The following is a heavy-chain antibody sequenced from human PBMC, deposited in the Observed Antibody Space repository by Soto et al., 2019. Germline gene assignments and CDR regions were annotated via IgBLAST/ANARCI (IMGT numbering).Heavy chain of an antibody. CDR2: ISAYNGNR. V-gene: IGHV1-18*01. CDR3: ARDVDSSGWYRDNWFDP. Sequence: GASVKVSCKASGYTFTSYGISWVRQAPGQGLEWMGWISAYNGNRNYAQKLQGRVTMTTDTSTSTAYMELRSLRSDDTAVYYCARDVDSSGWYRDNWFDPWGQGTLVTVSS. CDR1: GYTFTSYG. J-gene: IGHJ5*02. D-gene: IGHD6-19*01.